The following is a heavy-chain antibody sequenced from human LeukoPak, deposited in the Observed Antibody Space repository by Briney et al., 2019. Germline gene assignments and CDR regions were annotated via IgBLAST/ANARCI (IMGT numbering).Heavy chain of an antibody. CDR2: ISGSGGST. Sequence: GGSLRLSCAASGFTFSSYGMSWVRQAPGRGLEWVSAISGSGGSTYYADSVKGRFTISGDNSKNTLYLQMNSLRAEDTAVYYCAKDRYSSGWYQLRYFDYWGQGTLVTVSS. V-gene: IGHV3-23*01. D-gene: IGHD6-19*01. CDR3: AKDRYSSGWYQLRYFDY. CDR1: GFTFSSYG. J-gene: IGHJ4*02.